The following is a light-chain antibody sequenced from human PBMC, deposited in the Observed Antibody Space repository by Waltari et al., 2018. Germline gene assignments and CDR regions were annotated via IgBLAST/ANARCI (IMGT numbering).Light chain of an antibody. CDR2: SAS. Sequence: DIQLTQSPSFLSASIGDGVTITCRASQDISTYLALYQQKPGKAPNLLLYSASTLQSGVPSRFSGSGSGTDFTLTISSLQPEDFATYYCQVLNSFPVTFGQGTRLEIK. V-gene: IGKV1-9*01. J-gene: IGKJ5*01. CDR1: QDISTY. CDR3: QVLNSFPVT.